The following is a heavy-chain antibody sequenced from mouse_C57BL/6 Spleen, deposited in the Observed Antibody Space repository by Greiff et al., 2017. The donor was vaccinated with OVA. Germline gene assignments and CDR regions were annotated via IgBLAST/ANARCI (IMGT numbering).Heavy chain of an antibody. CDR3: ARLEVYGDYAMDY. CDR2: IRNKANGYTT. CDR1: GFTFTDYY. Sequence: EVQLVESGGGLVQPGGSLSLSCAASGFTFTDYYMSWVRQPPGKALEWLGFIRNKANGYTTEYSASVKGRFTISSDNSQSILYLQMNALRAEDSATYYCARLEVYGDYAMDYWGQGTSVTVSS. J-gene: IGHJ4*01. D-gene: IGHD2-10*02. V-gene: IGHV7-3*01.